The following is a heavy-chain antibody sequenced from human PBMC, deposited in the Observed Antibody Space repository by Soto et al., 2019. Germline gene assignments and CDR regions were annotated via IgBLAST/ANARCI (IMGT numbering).Heavy chain of an antibody. J-gene: IGHJ5*02. D-gene: IGHD1-7*01. CDR1: GGSISSSSYY. CDR2: IYYSGST. V-gene: IGHV4-39*01. Sequence: SETLSLTCTVSGGSISSSSYYWGWIRQPPGKGLEWIGSIYYSGSTYYNPSLKSRVTISVDTSKNQFSLKLSSVTAADTAVYYCARHLRYNWNYGRFDPWGQGTLVTVSS. CDR3: ARHLRYNWNYGRFDP.